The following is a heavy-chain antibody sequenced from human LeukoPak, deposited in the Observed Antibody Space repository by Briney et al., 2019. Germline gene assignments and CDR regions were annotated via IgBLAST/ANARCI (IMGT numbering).Heavy chain of an antibody. Sequence: GGSLRLSCAASGFTFSSYAMGWVRQPPGKGLEWVSGISSGGGSTYYTDSMKGRFTISRDNSKNTLYLQMNSLTAEDTALYYCASARGTSSSYFDLWGRGTLVTVSS. CDR2: ISSGGGST. J-gene: IGHJ2*01. CDR3: ASARGTSSSYFDL. D-gene: IGHD6-6*01. CDR1: GFTFSSYA. V-gene: IGHV3-23*01.